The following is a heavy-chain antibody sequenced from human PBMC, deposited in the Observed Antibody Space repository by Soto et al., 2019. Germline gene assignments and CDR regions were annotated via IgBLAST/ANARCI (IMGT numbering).Heavy chain of an antibody. D-gene: IGHD3-10*01. J-gene: IGHJ4*02. CDR3: ARELWFGNH. V-gene: IGHV3-48*03. CDR2: ISSSGSTI. CDR1: GFTFSSYE. Sequence: PGGSLILSCAASGFTFSSYEMNWVRQAPGEGLEWVSYISSSGSTIYYADSVKGRFTISRDNAKNSLYLQMNSLRAEDTAVYYCARELWFGNHWGQGTLVTVSS.